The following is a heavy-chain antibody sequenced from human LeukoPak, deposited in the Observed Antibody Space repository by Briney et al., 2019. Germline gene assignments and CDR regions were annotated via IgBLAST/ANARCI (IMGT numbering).Heavy chain of an antibody. J-gene: IGHJ6*02. CDR1: GFAFSNHA. CDR2: ISISGGTT. Sequence: GGSLRLSCTASGFAFSNHAMSWVRQAPGKGLEWVSSISISGGTTYYADSVKGRLTISRENSKSTLYLQMNSLRADDTALYHCARNNGMDVWGQGTTVIVSS. V-gene: IGHV3-23*01. CDR3: ARNNGMDV.